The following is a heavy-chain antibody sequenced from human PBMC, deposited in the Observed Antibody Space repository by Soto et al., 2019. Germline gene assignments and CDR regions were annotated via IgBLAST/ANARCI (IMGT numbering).Heavy chain of an antibody. Sequence: SETLSLTCAVSSGSISSSNWWSCVRQPPGKGLEWIGEIYHSGSTNYNPSLKSRVTISVDKSKNQFSLKLSSVTAADTAVYYCARTMVRGAHYYYYMDVWGKGTTVTVSS. CDR3: ARTMVRGAHYYYYMDV. CDR2: IYHSGST. D-gene: IGHD3-10*01. CDR1: SGSISSSNW. V-gene: IGHV4-4*02. J-gene: IGHJ6*03.